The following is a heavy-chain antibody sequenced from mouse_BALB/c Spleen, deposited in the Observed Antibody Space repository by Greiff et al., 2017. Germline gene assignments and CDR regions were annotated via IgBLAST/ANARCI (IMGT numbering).Heavy chain of an antibody. CDR1: GYTFTSYW. Sequence: VKLMESGAELAKPGASVKMSCKASGYTFTSYWMHWVKQRPGQGLEWIGYINPSTGYTEYNQKFKDKATLTADKSSSTAYMQLSSLTSEDSAVYYCARGALLRLDYFDYWGQGTTLTVSS. J-gene: IGHJ2*01. D-gene: IGHD1-2*01. V-gene: IGHV1-7*01. CDR2: INPSTGYT. CDR3: ARGALLRLDYFDY.